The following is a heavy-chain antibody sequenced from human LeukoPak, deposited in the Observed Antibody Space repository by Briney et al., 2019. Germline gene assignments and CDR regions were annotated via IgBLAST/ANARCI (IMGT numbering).Heavy chain of an antibody. Sequence: GESLRISCMGSGYSFTSYWISWARQMPGKGLEWMGWIDPSDSYTNYSPSFQGHVSISADKSISTAYLQWSSLKASDTAMYYCASAVGSGSYLPYYYYGMDVWGKGTTVTVSS. V-gene: IGHV5-10-1*01. J-gene: IGHJ6*04. D-gene: IGHD3-10*01. CDR3: ASAVGSGSYLPYYYYGMDV. CDR1: GYSFTSYW. CDR2: IDPSDSYT.